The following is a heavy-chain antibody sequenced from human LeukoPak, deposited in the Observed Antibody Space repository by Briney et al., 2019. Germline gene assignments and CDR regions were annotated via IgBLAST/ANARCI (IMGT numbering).Heavy chain of an antibody. CDR2: IYYSGST. V-gene: IGHV4-39*02. D-gene: IGHD6-13*01. CDR3: ARDGGKAAAGLYYYYYHVMDV. Sequence: SETLSLTCTVSGGSISSSSSYWGWIRQPPGKGLEWIGGIYYSGSTYYNPSLKSRVTISVDTPKNQFSLKLSSVTAADTAVYYCARDGGKAAAGLYYYYYHVMDVWGQGTTVTVSS. J-gene: IGHJ6*02. CDR1: GGSISSSSSY.